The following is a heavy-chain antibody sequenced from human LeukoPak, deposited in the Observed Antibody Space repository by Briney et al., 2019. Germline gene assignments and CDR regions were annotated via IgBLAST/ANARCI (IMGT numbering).Heavy chain of an antibody. CDR2: IYYSGST. J-gene: IGHJ1*01. Sequence: SETLSLTCTVSGGSISVYYWSWVRQPPGKGLEWIGYIYYSGSTNYNPSLKSRVTISVDTSKNQFSLKLSSVTAADTAVYYCARHSKYYYDSSGSYVGYFQHWGQGTLVTVSS. CDR1: GGSISVYY. D-gene: IGHD3-22*01. CDR3: ARHSKYYYDSSGSYVGYFQH. V-gene: IGHV4-59*08.